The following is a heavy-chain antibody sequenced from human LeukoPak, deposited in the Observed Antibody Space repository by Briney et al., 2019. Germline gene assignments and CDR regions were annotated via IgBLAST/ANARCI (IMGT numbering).Heavy chain of an antibody. Sequence: ASVKVSCKASGYTFTGYYMHWVRQAPGQGLEWMGWINPNSGGTNYAQKFQGWVTITRDMSTSTAYMELSSLRSEDTAVYYCAAGRMQLWPNWFDPWGQGTLVTVSS. CDR2: INPNSGGT. J-gene: IGHJ5*02. CDR3: AAGRMQLWPNWFDP. D-gene: IGHD5-18*01. V-gene: IGHV1-2*04. CDR1: GYTFTGYY.